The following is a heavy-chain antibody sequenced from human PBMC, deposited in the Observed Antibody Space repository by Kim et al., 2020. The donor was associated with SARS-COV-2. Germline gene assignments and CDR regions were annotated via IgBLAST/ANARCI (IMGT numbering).Heavy chain of an antibody. J-gene: IGHJ4*02. CDR2: INNDGITT. V-gene: IGHV3-74*01. Sequence: GGSLRLSCAASGFTFSSYWMHWVRQAPGKGLVWVSRINNDGITTTYADSVKGRFTISRDNAKNTLYLQMNSLRAEDTAVYYCAREGVGATITIDYWGQGT. D-gene: IGHD1-26*01. CDR3: AREGVGATITIDY. CDR1: GFTFSSYW.